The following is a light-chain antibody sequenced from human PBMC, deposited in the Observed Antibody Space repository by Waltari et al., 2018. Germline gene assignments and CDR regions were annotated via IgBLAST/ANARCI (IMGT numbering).Light chain of an antibody. CDR3: SSYTSSSTWV. Sequence: QSALTQPASVSGSPGQSITISCTGTSSDVGGYDYVSWYQHHPGKAPKLMIYEVSNRPSGVSNRFSGSKSGNTASLTISGVQAEDEADYYCSSYTSSSTWVLGGGTKLTVL. CDR1: SSDVGGYDY. CDR2: EVS. J-gene: IGLJ3*02. V-gene: IGLV2-14*01.